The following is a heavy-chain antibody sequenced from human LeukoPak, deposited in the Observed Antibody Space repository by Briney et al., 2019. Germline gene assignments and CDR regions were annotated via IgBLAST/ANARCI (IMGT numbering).Heavy chain of an antibody. V-gene: IGHV3-74*01. CDR2: IHTKRSTT. D-gene: IGHD3-10*01. J-gene: IGHJ6*04. CDR1: GFTFSNTW. CDR3: ARDRYYAIGV. Sequence: PGGSLRLSCAASGFTFSNTWMHWVRQAPGQGRVWVSHIHTKRSTTSYADTVKGRFTISRDNAKNTLYLQMNSLRAEDTAVYYCARDRYYAIGVWGKGTTVTVSS.